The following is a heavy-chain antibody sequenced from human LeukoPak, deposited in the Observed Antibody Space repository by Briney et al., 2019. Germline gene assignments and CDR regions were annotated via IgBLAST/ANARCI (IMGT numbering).Heavy chain of an antibody. CDR3: AGDTDFDY. D-gene: IGHD5-18*01. Sequence: GGSLRLSCAASGLTFSSYGMHWVRQALGKGLEWVAFIRSDGSNKYYADSVKGRFTISRDNSKNTLYLQMNSLRAEDTAVYYCAGDTDFDYWGQGTLVTVSS. CDR2: IRSDGSNK. CDR1: GLTFSSYG. J-gene: IGHJ4*02. V-gene: IGHV3-30*02.